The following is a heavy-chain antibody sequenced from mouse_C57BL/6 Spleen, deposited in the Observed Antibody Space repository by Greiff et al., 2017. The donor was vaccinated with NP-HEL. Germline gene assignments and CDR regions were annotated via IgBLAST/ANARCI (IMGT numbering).Heavy chain of an antibody. Sequence: VQLQQSGAELVKPGASVKISCKASGYAFSSYWMNWVKQRPGKGLEWIGQIYPGDGDTNYNGKFKGKATLTADKSSSTAYMQLSSLTSEDSAVYCWEAITTVVADYYAMDYWGQGTSVTVSA. D-gene: IGHD1-1*01. CDR2: IYPGDGDT. V-gene: IGHV1-80*01. J-gene: IGHJ4*01. CDR3: EAITTVVADYYAMDY. CDR1: GYAFSSYW.